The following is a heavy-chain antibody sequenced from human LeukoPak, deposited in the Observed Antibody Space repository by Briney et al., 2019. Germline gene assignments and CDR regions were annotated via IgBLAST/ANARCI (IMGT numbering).Heavy chain of an antibody. CDR1: GYTFTGYY. J-gene: IGHJ5*02. D-gene: IGHD1-26*01. CDR2: INPNSGGT. CDR3: ARGMVGATKARGQRFYNWFDP. Sequence: ASVKVSCKASGYTFTGYYMHWVRQAPGQGLEWMGWINPNSGGTNYAQKFQGRVTMTRDTSISTAYMELSRLRSDDTAVYYCARGMVGATKARGQRFYNWFDPWGQGTLVTVSS. V-gene: IGHV1-2*02.